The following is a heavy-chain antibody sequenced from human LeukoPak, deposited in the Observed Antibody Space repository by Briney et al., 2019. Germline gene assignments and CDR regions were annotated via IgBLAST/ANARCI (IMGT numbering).Heavy chain of an antibody. Sequence: SVKVSCKASGYTFTSYYMHWVRQAPGQGLEWIGIINPSGGSTSYAQKFQGRVTMTRDTSTSTVYMELSSLRSEDTAVYYCARVAIFGVALNWFDPWGQGTLVTVSS. J-gene: IGHJ5*02. CDR1: GYTFTSYY. D-gene: IGHD3-3*01. CDR2: INPSGGST. V-gene: IGHV1-46*03. CDR3: ARVAIFGVALNWFDP.